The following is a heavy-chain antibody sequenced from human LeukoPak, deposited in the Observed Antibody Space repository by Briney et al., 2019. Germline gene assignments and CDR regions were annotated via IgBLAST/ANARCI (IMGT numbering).Heavy chain of an antibody. Sequence: ASVKVSCKASGYTFTSYDINWVRQATGQGLEWLGWMNPNSGNTGYAQRFQGRIRMTSKTAISTVYMGLSSLISDDTAVYYCARGRLHSAEVDPWGQGTLVTVSS. CDR3: ARGRLHSAEVDP. V-gene: IGHV1-8*01. CDR2: MNPNSGNT. D-gene: IGHD1-26*01. J-gene: IGHJ5*02. CDR1: GYTFTSYD.